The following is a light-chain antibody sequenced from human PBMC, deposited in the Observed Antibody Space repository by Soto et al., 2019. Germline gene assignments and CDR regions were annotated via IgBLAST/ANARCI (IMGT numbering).Light chain of an antibody. CDR1: QSVSSSY. CDR2: GAS. J-gene: IGKJ3*01. Sequence: EIVLTQSPGTLSLSPGERATLSCRASQSVSSSYLAWYQQKPGQAPRLLIYGASSRATGIPDRFSGSGSGTGFPITISRLEPEDFAVYYCHQYGSAPLFTFGPWTKVDIK. V-gene: IGKV3-20*01. CDR3: HQYGSAPLFT.